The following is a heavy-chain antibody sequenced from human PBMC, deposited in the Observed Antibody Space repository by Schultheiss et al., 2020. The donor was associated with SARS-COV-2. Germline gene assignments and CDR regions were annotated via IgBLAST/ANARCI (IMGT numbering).Heavy chain of an antibody. CDR2: IWYDGSNK. CDR3: ARVKTTVVTRFDAFDI. Sequence: GGSLRLSCAASGFTFSSYGMHWVRQAPGKGLEWVAVIWYDGSNKYYADSVKGRFTISRDNSKNTLYLQMNSLRAEDTAVYYCARVKTTVVTRFDAFDIWGQGTMVTVSS. J-gene: IGHJ3*02. D-gene: IGHD4-23*01. V-gene: IGHV3-33*01. CDR1: GFTFSSYG.